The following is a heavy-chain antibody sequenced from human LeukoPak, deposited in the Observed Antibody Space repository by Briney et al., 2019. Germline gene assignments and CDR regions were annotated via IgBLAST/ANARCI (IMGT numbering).Heavy chain of an antibody. V-gene: IGHV1-46*01. J-gene: IGHJ5*02. CDR1: GYTFTSYY. CDR3: ARSPLTGIAVAHYNSEWFDP. D-gene: IGHD6-19*01. CDR2: INPSGGST. Sequence: ASVKVSCKASGYTFTSYYMHWVRQAPGQGLEWMGIINPSGGSTSYAQKFQGRVTMTRDMSTSTVYMELSSLRSEDTAVYYCARSPLTGIAVAHYNSEWFDPWAREPWSPRPQ.